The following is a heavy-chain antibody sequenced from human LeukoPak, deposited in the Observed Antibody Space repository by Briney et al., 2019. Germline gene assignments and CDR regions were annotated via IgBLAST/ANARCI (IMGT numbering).Heavy chain of an antibody. J-gene: IGHJ4*02. CDR1: GYTFTSYG. Sequence: GASVKVSCKASGYTFTSYGISWVRQAPGQGLEWMGWISAYNGNTNYAQKLQGRVTMTTDTSTSTAYMELRSLRSDDTAVYYCARDVGYCSSTSCYPFDYWGQGTLVTVSS. V-gene: IGHV1-18*01. D-gene: IGHD2-2*03. CDR2: ISAYNGNT. CDR3: ARDVGYCSSTSCYPFDY.